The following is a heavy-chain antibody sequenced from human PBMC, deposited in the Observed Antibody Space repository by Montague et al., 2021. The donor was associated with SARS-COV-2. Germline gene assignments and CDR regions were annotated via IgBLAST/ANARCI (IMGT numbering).Heavy chain of an antibody. D-gene: IGHD3-10*01. J-gene: IGHJ6*02. CDR1: GGSFSGYY. Sequence: SETRSLTCAVYGGSFSGYYWSWIRQPPGKGLEWIGEINHSGSTNYNPSLKSRVTISVDTSKNQFSLKLSSVTAADTAVYYCARVRYYGSGTSLGMDVWGQGTPVTVSS. CDR3: ARVRYYGSGTSLGMDV. CDR2: INHSGST. V-gene: IGHV4-34*01.